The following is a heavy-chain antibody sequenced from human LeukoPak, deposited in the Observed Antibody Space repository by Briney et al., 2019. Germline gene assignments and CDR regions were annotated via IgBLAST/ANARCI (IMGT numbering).Heavy chain of an antibody. CDR1: GFTFSSYV. J-gene: IGHJ3*02. Sequence: GASLRLSCAASGFTFSSYVMSWVRQAPGKGLEWVSAISGSGGSTYYADSVKGRFTISRDNSKNTLYLQMNSLRAEDTAVYYCAKSLNWNLNAFDIWGQGTMVTVSS. V-gene: IGHV3-23*01. D-gene: IGHD1-1*01. CDR2: ISGSGGST. CDR3: AKSLNWNLNAFDI.